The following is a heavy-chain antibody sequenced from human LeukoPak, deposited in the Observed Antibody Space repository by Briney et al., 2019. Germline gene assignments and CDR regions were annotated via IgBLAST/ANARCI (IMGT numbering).Heavy chain of an antibody. CDR1: SGSITSGGYY. CDR3: ARAPKGMTTVRYYYYYYMDV. D-gene: IGHD4-11*01. Sequence: SQTLSLTCTVSSGSITSGGYYWNWIRQHPGKVLEWIGYIYYSGSTFYNPSLKSRVTMSVDTSKNQFSLKLSSVTAADTAVYYCARAPKGMTTVRYYYYYYMDVWGKGTTVTVSS. V-gene: IGHV4-31*03. CDR2: IYYSGST. J-gene: IGHJ6*03.